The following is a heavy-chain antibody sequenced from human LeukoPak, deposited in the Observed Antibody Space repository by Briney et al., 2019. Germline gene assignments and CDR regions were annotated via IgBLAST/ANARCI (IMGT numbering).Heavy chain of an antibody. CDR1: GASISGHY. Sequence: SETLSLTCNVSGASISGHYWSWIRQSPGKGLECIGYIYSGSVDYNRSLKSRATISGDASKNQVSLILKSVTTADTAMYYCVKVGYGSGTWGWFDPWGQGILVTVST. CDR2: IYSGSV. CDR3: VKVGYGSGTWGWFDP. J-gene: IGHJ5*02. V-gene: IGHV4-59*11. D-gene: IGHD3-10*01.